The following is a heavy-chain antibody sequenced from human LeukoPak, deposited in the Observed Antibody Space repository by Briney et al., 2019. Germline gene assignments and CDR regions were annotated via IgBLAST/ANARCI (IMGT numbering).Heavy chain of an antibody. D-gene: IGHD3-22*01. V-gene: IGHV1-8*01. CDR3: AGDLMIAYYFDY. CDR2: MNPNSGHT. CDR1: GYTFTRYD. Sequence: ASVKVSCKASGYTFTRYDINWVRQATGQGLEWMGWMNPNSGHTGYAQKFQGRVTMTRNTSISTAYMELSSLRSEDTAVYYCAGDLMIAYYFDYWGQGTLVTVSS. J-gene: IGHJ4*02.